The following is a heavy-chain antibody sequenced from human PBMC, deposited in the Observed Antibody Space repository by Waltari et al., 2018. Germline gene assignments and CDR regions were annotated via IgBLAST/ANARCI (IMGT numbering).Heavy chain of an antibody. CDR3: ARELYTGGVWARGWFDP. J-gene: IGHJ5*02. V-gene: IGHV1-69*05. D-gene: IGHD2-8*02. CDR2: IIPIFGTA. CDR1: GGPFSRYA. Sequence: QVQLVQSGAEVKKPGSSVKVSCKASGGPFSRYAISWVRQAPGQGLEWMGGIIPIFGTANYAQKFQGRVTITTDESTSTAYMELSSLRSEDTAVYYCARELYTGGVWARGWFDPWGQGTLVTVSS.